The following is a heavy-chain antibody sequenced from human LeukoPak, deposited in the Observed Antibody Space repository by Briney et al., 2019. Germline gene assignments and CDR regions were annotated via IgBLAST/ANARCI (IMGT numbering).Heavy chain of an antibody. CDR3: ARHREGAFDI. CDR2: IDYSGST. V-gene: IGHV4-59*08. J-gene: IGHJ3*02. Sequence: SETLSLTCTVSGGSISSYYWSCIRHPPRGGLEWIGYIDYSGSTHYNPTLKSRVTVSVDTSKNQFSLKLSSVTAADTAVYYCARHREGAFDIWGPGTMVTVSS. CDR1: GGSISSYY.